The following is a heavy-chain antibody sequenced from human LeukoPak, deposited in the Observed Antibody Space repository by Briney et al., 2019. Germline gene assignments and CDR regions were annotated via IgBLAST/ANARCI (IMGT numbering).Heavy chain of an antibody. Sequence: PSETLSLTCTVSGASISSYYWSWIRQSPGKGLEWIGHIYYSGNTNYNPSLKSRVIMSVDTSKNQFSLNLNSVTAADTALYYCASVTVSGSGWLLDYWGQGSLVTVSS. J-gene: IGHJ4*02. CDR3: ASVTVSGSGWLLDY. CDR2: IYYSGNT. D-gene: IGHD6-19*01. CDR1: GASISSYY. V-gene: IGHV4-59*01.